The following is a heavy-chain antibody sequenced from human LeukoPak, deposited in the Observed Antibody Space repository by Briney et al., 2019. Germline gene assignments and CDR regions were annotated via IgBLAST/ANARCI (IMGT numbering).Heavy chain of an antibody. Sequence: SETLSLTCAVYGGSFSGYYWSWIRQPPGKGLEWIGEINHSGSTSYNPSLKSRVTISVDTSKNQFSLKLSSVTAADTAVYYCARGRRSTVPFDYWGQGTLVTVSS. V-gene: IGHV4-34*01. D-gene: IGHD4-17*01. CDR3: ARGRRSTVPFDY. CDR2: INHSGST. J-gene: IGHJ4*02. CDR1: GGSFSGYY.